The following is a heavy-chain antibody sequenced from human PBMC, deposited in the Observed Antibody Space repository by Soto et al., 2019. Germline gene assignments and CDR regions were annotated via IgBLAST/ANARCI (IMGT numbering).Heavy chain of an antibody. Sequence: ASVKVSCKASGYTFTIYAMHWVRQAPGQRLEWMGWINAGNGNTKYSQKFQGRVTITRDTSASTAYMELSSLRSEDTAVYYCARVWGYYDSSGYRSWNPESNYDYFDYWGQGTLVTVSS. CDR2: INAGNGNT. CDR1: GYTFTIYA. CDR3: ARVWGYYDSSGYRSWNPESNYDYFDY. J-gene: IGHJ4*02. V-gene: IGHV1-3*01. D-gene: IGHD3-22*01.